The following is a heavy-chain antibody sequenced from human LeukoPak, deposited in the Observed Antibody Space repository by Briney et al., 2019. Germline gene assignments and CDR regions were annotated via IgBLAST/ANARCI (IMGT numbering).Heavy chain of an antibody. CDR1: GFTFSSYG. CDR2: ISYDGSNK. V-gene: IGHV3-30*03. D-gene: IGHD4-17*01. CDR3: ARANTVTSNYYYGMDV. Sequence: GRSLRLSCAASGFTFSSYGMHWVRQAPGKGLEWVAVISYDGSNKYYADSVKGRFTISRDNSKDTLYLQMNSLRAEDTAVYYCARANTVTSNYYYGMDVWGQGTTVTVSS. J-gene: IGHJ6*02.